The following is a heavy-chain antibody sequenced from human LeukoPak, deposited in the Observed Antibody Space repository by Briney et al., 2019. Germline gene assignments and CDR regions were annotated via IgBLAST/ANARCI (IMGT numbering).Heavy chain of an antibody. V-gene: IGHV1-2*02. CDR2: INPKSGGT. Sequence: ASVKVSCKASGYTFTGYYIHWVRQAPGQGLEWMGWINPKSGGTNYAQKFQGRVTMTRDTSISTAYMELSRLRSDDTAVYYCARYFFRQSGYLGYWGQGTLVTVSS. CDR1: GYTFTGYY. J-gene: IGHJ4*02. CDR3: ARYFFRQSGYLGY. D-gene: IGHD3-3*01.